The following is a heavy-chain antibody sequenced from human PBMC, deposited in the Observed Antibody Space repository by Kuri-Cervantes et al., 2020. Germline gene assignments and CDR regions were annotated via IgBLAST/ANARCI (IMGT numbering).Heavy chain of an antibody. J-gene: IGHJ6*02. D-gene: IGHD7-27*01. Sequence: ESLKISCAASGFTFSSYSMNWVRQAPGKGLEWIGSIYHSGSTYYNPSLKSRVTISVDTSKNQFSLKLSSVTAADTAVYYCAREMTQNWGSLYFQHYYYYGMDVWGQGTTVTVSS. CDR1: GFTFSSYS. V-gene: IGHV4-38-2*02. CDR3: AREMTQNWGSLYFQHYYYYGMDV. CDR2: IYHSGST.